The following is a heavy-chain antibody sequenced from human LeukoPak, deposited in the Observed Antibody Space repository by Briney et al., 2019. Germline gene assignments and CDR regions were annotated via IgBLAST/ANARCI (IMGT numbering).Heavy chain of an antibody. CDR2: INTNTGNP. V-gene: IGHV7-4-1*02. CDR3: ARSTADSGWYEENTADY. Sequence: GASVKVSCKASGYTFTNYAMNWVRQAPGQGLEWMGWINTNTGNPTYAQGFTGRFVFSLDTSVSTAYLQISSLKAEDTAVYYCARSTADSGWYEENTADYWGQGTLVTVSS. D-gene: IGHD6-19*01. J-gene: IGHJ4*02. CDR1: GYTFTNYA.